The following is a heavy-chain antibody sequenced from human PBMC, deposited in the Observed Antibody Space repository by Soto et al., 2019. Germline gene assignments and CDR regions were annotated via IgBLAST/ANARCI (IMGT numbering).Heavy chain of an antibody. D-gene: IGHD5-12*01. CDR2: ISYDGSNK. CDR3: AKEGIVATVSRGGIDY. CDR1: GFTFSSYG. Sequence: QVQLVESGGGVVQPGRSLRLSCAASGFTFSSYGMHWFRQAPGKGLEWVAVISYDGSNKYYADAVKGRFTISRDNSKNTLYLQMNSLRAEDTAVYYCAKEGIVATVSRGGIDYWGQGTLVTVSS. V-gene: IGHV3-30*18. J-gene: IGHJ4*02.